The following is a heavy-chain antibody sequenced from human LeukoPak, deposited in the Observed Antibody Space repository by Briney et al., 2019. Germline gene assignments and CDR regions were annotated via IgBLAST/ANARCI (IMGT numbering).Heavy chain of an antibody. CDR3: ARDPGSGYEEHFDY. CDR2: ISSSGSTM. CDR1: GFIFSDYY. J-gene: IGHJ4*02. D-gene: IGHD5-12*01. Sequence: GGSLRLSCAASGFIFSDYYMSWIRQAPGKGLEWVAYISSSGSTMYYTDSVKGRFTISRDNAKDSLYLQMNSLRAEDTAVYYCARDPGSGYEEHFDYWGQGTLVTVSS. V-gene: IGHV3-11*01.